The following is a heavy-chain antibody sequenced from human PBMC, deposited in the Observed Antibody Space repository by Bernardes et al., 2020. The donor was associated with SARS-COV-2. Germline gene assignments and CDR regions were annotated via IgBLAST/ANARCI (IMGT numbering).Heavy chain of an antibody. J-gene: IGHJ3*02. CDR2: IYYSGST. Sequence: SETLSLTCIVSGGSISSHYWSWIRQPPGKGLEWIGYIYYSGSTNYNPSLKSRVTISVDRSKTQFSLKLSSVTAADTAVYYCARADSSGLLGFFGAFDIWGQGTQVTGYS. D-gene: IGHD3-10*01. CDR1: GGSISSHY. CDR3: ARADSSGLLGFFGAFDI. V-gene: IGHV4-59*11.